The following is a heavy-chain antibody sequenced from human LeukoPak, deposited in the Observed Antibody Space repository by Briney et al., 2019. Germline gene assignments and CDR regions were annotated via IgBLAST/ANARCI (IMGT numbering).Heavy chain of an antibody. CDR3: ARGYSSSSWSLFDY. V-gene: IGHV3-74*01. CDR2: INPDGSDI. Sequence: GGSLRLSCAASGFTFSDYWMHWVRQTPGRGLVWVSRINPDGSDILYADSVKGRFSISRDNAKNMLYLQLNSLRAEDTAVYYCARGYSSSSWSLFDYWGQGTLVTVSS. J-gene: IGHJ4*02. CDR1: GFTFSDYW. D-gene: IGHD6-6*01.